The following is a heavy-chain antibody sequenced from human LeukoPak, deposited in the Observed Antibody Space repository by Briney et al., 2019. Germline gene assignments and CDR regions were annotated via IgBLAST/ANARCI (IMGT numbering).Heavy chain of an antibody. CDR1: GFTFSSYE. D-gene: IGHD3-22*01. V-gene: IGHV3-48*03. CDR3: ARDLRSSVVSRFDY. Sequence: GGSLRLFCAVSGFTFSSYEMNWVRQAPGKGLEWLSYISSSGRTFYYADSVKGRFTISRDNAKNSLYLQMNSLRAEDTAVYYCARDLRSSVVSRFDYWGQGTLVTVSS. J-gene: IGHJ4*02. CDR2: ISSSGRTF.